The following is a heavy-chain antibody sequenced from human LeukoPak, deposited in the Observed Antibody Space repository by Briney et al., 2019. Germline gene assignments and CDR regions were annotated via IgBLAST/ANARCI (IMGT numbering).Heavy chain of an antibody. Sequence: ASVKVSCKASRYTFTSYAMHWVRQAPGQRLEWMGWINAGNGNTKYSQKFQGRVTITADESTSTAYMELSSLRSEDTAVYYCAREGLPDAFDIWGQGTMVTVSS. CDR1: RYTFTSYA. V-gene: IGHV1-3*01. CDR2: INAGNGNT. D-gene: IGHD2-21*02. CDR3: AREGLPDAFDI. J-gene: IGHJ3*02.